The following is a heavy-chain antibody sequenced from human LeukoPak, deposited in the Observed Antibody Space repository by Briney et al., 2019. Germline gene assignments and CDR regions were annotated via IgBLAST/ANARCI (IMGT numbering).Heavy chain of an antibody. CDR3: ARVDDRGHYYDSSGPRKLFDY. J-gene: IGHJ4*02. CDR1: GYTFTSYG. Sequence: GASVKVSCKASGYTFTSYGISWVRQAPGQGLEWMGWINPNSGGTNYAQKFQGRVTMTRDTSISTAYMELSRLRSDDTAVYYCARVDDRGHYYDSSGPRKLFDYWGQGTLVTVSS. D-gene: IGHD3-22*01. CDR2: INPNSGGT. V-gene: IGHV1-2*02.